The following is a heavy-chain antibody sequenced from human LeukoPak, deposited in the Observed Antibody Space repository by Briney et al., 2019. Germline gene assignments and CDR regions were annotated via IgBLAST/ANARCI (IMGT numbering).Heavy chain of an antibody. Sequence: SSETLSLTCTVSGGSISSYYWSWIRQPAGKGLEWIGYIYYSGSTNYNPSLKSRVTISVDTSKNQFSLKLSSVTAADTAVYYCARQEWELLFDYWGQGTLVTVSS. CDR2: IYYSGST. CDR1: GGSISSYY. D-gene: IGHD1-26*01. CDR3: ARQEWELLFDY. J-gene: IGHJ4*02. V-gene: IGHV4-59*08.